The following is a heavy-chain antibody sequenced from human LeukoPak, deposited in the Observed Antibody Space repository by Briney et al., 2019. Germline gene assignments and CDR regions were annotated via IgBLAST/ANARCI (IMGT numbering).Heavy chain of an antibody. J-gene: IGHJ4*02. V-gene: IGHV1-69*01. CDR3: ARVPVASMTPLYFFDL. Sequence: SVKVSCKASGGIFGRHGISWVRQAPGQGLEWMGGTVSMFATTIYAEKFQGRLTLTADESTSTAYMELKSLTSEDTAVYFCARVPVASMTPLYFFDLWGQGTLVTVSS. CDR1: GGIFGRHG. CDR2: TVSMFATT.